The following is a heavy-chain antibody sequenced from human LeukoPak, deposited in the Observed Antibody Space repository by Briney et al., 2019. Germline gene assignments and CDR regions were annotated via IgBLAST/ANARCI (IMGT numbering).Heavy chain of an antibody. CDR1: GGTFSSYA. V-gene: IGHV1-69*05. Sequence: SVKVSCKASGGTFSSYAISWVRQAPGQGLEWMGRIIPIFGTANYAQKFPGRVTITTDESTSTAYMELSSLRSEDTAVYYCAREIAAAGPNPLYFDYWGQGTLVTVSS. D-gene: IGHD6-13*01. CDR3: AREIAAAGPNPLYFDY. J-gene: IGHJ4*02. CDR2: IIPIFGTA.